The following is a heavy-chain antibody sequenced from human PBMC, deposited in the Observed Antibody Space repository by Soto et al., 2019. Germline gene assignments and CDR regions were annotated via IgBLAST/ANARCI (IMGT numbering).Heavy chain of an antibody. V-gene: IGHV2-5*01. D-gene: IGHD4-4*01. CDR2: IYWNDDK. J-gene: IGHJ4*02. CDR3: AFIDYTGYLRHLLDF. CDR1: GFSVATTGVG. Sequence: SGPTLVNPTATLTLTCTFSGFSVATTGVGVGWVRQPPGKALEFLAVIYWNDDKRYSPSLRNRLTITKDASRNQVVLKMTDMDPVDTATYYCAFIDYTGYLRHLLDFWGRRSSDTVSS.